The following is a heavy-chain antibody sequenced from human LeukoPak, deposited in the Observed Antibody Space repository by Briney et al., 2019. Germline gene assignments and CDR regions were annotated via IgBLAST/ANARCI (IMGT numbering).Heavy chain of an antibody. V-gene: IGHV3-21*01. D-gene: IGHD2/OR15-2a*01. CDR3: ARDLWY. Sequence: KSGGSLRLSCAASGFTFRSYTMNWVRQAPGKGLEWVSSISSSSSYIYYAGSVKGRLTISRDNAKNSLYLQMNSLRAEDTAVYYCARDLWYWGQGILVTVSS. CDR1: GFTFRSYT. J-gene: IGHJ4*02. CDR2: ISSSSSYI.